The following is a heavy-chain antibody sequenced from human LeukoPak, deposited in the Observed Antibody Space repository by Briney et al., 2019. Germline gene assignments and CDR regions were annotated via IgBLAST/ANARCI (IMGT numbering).Heavy chain of an antibody. Sequence: SETLSLTRAVYGGSFSGYYWSWIRQPAGKGLEWIGRIYTSGSTNYNPSLKSRVTISVDTSKNQFSLKLSSVTAADTAVYYCARDGGNYLMDYWGQGTLVTVSS. CDR1: GGSFSGYY. CDR2: IYTSGST. V-gene: IGHV4-4*07. D-gene: IGHD1-7*01. CDR3: ARDGGNYLMDY. J-gene: IGHJ4*02.